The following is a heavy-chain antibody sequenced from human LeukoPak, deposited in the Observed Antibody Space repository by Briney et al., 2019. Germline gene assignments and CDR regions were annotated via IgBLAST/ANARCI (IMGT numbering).Heavy chain of an antibody. Sequence: SETLSLTCTVSGGSISSSSYYWGWIRQPPGKGLEWIGSIYYSGSTYYNPSPKSRVTISVDTSKNQFSLKLSSVTAADTAVYYCASGSVGATQNWGQGTLVTVSS. D-gene: IGHD1-26*01. CDR1: GGSISSSSYY. CDR3: ASGSVGATQN. V-gene: IGHV4-39*01. J-gene: IGHJ4*02. CDR2: IYYSGST.